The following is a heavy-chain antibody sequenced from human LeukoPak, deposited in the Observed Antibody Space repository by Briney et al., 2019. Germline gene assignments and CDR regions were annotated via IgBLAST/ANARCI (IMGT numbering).Heavy chain of an antibody. CDR2: MNHSGST. J-gene: IGHJ4*02. CDR1: GGSFSGYY. CDR3: ASLKGYYDSSGYLPPFDY. Sequence: SETLSLTCAVYGGSFSGYYWSWIRQPRGKGLEWIGEMNHSGSTNYNPSLKSRVTISVDTSKNQFSLKLSSVTAADTAVYYCASLKGYYDSSGYLPPFDYWGQGTLVTVSS. V-gene: IGHV4-34*01. D-gene: IGHD3-22*01.